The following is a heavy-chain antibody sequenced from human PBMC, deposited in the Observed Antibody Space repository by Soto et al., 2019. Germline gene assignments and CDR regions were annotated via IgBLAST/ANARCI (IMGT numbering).Heavy chain of an antibody. J-gene: IGHJ6*02. V-gene: IGHV4-39*01. CDR1: GASFTRSSYY. CDR2: IHSHSGST. Sequence: SETLSLTCAVSGASFTRSSYYCALIRQPPGKGLEWSVGIHSHSGSTYYDPSLRGRVLISVDSSKNHFSLNLSSVTAADTAVYYCARPGHAYGFDVWGQGTTVTVSS. CDR3: ARPGHAYGFDV.